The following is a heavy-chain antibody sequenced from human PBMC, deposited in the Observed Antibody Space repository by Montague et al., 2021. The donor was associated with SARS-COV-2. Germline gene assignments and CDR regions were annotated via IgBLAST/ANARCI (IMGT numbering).Heavy chain of an antibody. V-gene: IGHV4-31*03. CDR2: IYHSGST. Sequence: SETLSLTCTVSGGSISSGRYYWSWILPHPGKGLEWIGYIYHSGSTYYNPSLKGRVTISVDTSKNQFSLKLSSVTAADTDFYYCARGGYYACSGYSLLYYYYGMDVWGQGTTVTVSS. J-gene: IGHJ6*02. CDR3: ARGGYYACSGYSLLYYYYGMDV. D-gene: IGHD3-22*01. CDR1: GGSISSGRYY.